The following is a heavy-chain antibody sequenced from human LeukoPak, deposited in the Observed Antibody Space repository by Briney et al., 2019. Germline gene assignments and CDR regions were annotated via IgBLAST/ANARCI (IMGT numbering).Heavy chain of an antibody. CDR2: INHSGST. J-gene: IGHJ3*02. D-gene: IGHD5-24*01. V-gene: IGHV4-34*01. CDR1: GGSFSGYY. Sequence: PSETLSLTCAVYGGSFSGYYWSWIRQPPGKGLEWIGEINHSGSTNYNPSLKSRVTISVDTSKNQFSLKLSSVTAADTAVYYCARLSVEMATIVSGFSMSDAFDIWGQGTMVTVSS. CDR3: ARLSVEMATIVSGFSMSDAFDI.